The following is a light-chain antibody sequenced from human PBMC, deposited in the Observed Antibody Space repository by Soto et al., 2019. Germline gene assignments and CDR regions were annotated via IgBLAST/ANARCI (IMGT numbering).Light chain of an antibody. CDR1: QTVTSSY. CDR2: GAS. J-gene: IGKJ5*01. CDR3: PQYGSSPPSI. Sequence: EIVLTQSPGTLSLSPGESATLSCRASQTVTSSYLAWYQQKPGQAPRLLIHGASSRAGGIPDRFSGSGSGTDFSLTISRLEPEDFAVYHWPQYGSSPPSIFGQGTRLEIK. V-gene: IGKV3-20*01.